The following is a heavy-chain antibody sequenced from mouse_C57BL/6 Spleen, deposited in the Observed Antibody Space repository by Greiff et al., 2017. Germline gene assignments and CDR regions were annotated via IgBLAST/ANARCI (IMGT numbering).Heavy chain of an antibody. D-gene: IGHD1-1*01. Sequence: QVQLQQPGAELVKPGPSVTLSCTASGYTFTSYCMHWVKRRPGQGLEWIGRIHPNSGSTNYNAKFKSKTTLTVDKSSSTAYMQLSTLTSEDSAVYYCARENDYVGSEGYWGQGTPLTVSA. CDR1: GYTFTSYC. CDR3: ARENDYVGSEGY. V-gene: IGHV1-64*01. CDR2: IHPNSGST. J-gene: IGHJ2*01.